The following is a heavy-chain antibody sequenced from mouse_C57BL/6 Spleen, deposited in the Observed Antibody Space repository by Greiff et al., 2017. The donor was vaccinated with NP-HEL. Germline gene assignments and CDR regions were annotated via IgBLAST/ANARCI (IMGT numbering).Heavy chain of an antibody. V-gene: IGHV1-82*01. CDR1: GYALSSSW. CDR2: IYPGDGDT. CDR3: ARQGDSYWYFDV. Sequence: VQLQQSGPELVKPGASVKISCKASGYALSSSWMNWVKQRPGKGLEWIGRIYPGDGDTNYNGKFKGKATLTADKSSSTAYMQLSSLTSEDSAVYFCARQGDSYWYFDVWGTGTTVTVSS. J-gene: IGHJ1*03.